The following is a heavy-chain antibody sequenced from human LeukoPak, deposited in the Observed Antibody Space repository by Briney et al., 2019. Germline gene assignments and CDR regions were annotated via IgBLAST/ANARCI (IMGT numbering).Heavy chain of an antibody. CDR1: GGSISSGDYY. CDR2: IYYSGST. V-gene: IGHV4-30-4*08. Sequence: PSETLSLTCTVSGGSISSGDYYWSWIRQPPGKGLEWIGYIYYSGSTYYNPSLKSRVTISVDTSKNQFSLKLSSVTAADTAVYYCARDRGGDGDAFDIWGQGTMVTVS. CDR3: ARDRGGDGDAFDI. J-gene: IGHJ3*02. D-gene: IGHD3-10*01.